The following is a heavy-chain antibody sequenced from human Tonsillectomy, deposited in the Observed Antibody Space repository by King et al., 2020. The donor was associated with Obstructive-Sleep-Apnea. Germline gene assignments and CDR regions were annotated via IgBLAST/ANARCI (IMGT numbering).Heavy chain of an antibody. CDR2: ISWDGGST. V-gene: IGHV3-43*01. Sequence: QLVQSGGVVVQPGGSLRLSCAASGFTFDDYTMHWVRQAPGKGLEWVSLISWDGGSTYYADFVKGRFTISRDNSKNSLYLQMNSLRTEDTALYYCAKAVVDTAMVALDYWGQGTLVTVSS. CDR1: GFTFDDYT. J-gene: IGHJ4*02. D-gene: IGHD5-18*01. CDR3: AKAVVDTAMVALDY.